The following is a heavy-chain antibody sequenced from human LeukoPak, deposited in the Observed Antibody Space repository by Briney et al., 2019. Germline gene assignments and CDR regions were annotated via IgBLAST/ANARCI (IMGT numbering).Heavy chain of an antibody. D-gene: IGHD1-26*01. V-gene: IGHV3-21*01. J-gene: IGHJ4*02. CDR2: ISSSSSYI. CDR3: AREEYSGSYYFDY. CDR1: GFTFSSYS. Sequence: GGSLRLSCAASGFTFSSYSVNWVRHARGKGLEWVSSISSSSSYIYYADSVKGRFTISRDNAKNSLYLQMNSLRAEDTAVYYCAREEYSGSYYFDYWGQGTLVTVSS.